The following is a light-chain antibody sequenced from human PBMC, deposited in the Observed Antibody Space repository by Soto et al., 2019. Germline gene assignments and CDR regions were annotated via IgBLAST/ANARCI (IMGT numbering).Light chain of an antibody. CDR1: QNLLDSSKNKNY. Sequence: DIVMTQSPESLAVSLGETATINCKSSQNLLDSSKNKNYLTWHQQKPGQPPKLLIYLASTRGSGVPDRFNGSGSGTHFTLSISSLQAEDVAVYYCQQYYTHPLTFGGGTKVEIK. V-gene: IGKV4-1*01. CDR3: QQYYTHPLT. J-gene: IGKJ4*01. CDR2: LAS.